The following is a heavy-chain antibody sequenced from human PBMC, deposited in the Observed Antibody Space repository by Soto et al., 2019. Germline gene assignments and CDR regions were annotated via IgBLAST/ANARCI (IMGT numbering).Heavy chain of an antibody. D-gene: IGHD4-17*01. CDR3: AREDDYGYRYINYGLDV. J-gene: IGHJ6*02. CDR1: GFTFNIYA. V-gene: IGHV3-30-3*01. Sequence: GGSLRLSCAASGFTFNIYALHWVRQAPGKGLEWVAVISFDGTKKYYSDSVKGRFTISGDNLKNTLYLQMNNLRVEDAALYFCAREDDYGYRYINYGLDVWGQGTTVTVS. CDR2: ISFDGTKK.